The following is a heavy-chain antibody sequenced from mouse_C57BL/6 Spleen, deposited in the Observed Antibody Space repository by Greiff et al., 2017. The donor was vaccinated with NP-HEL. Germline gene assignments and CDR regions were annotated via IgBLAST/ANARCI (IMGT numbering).Heavy chain of an antibody. CDR3: ARHNETAQATYFDV. J-gene: IGHJ1*03. CDR2: ISGGGGNT. D-gene: IGHD3-2*02. Sequence: EVKVVESGGGLVKPGGSLKLSCAASGFTFSSYTMSWVRQTPEKRLEWVATISGGGGNTYYPDSVKGRFTISRDNAKNTLYLQMSSLRSEDTALYYCARHNETAQATYFDVWGTGTTVTVSS. V-gene: IGHV5-9*01. CDR1: GFTFSSYT.